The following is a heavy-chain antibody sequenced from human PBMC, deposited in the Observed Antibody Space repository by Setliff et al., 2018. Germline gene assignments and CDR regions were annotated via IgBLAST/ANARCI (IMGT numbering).Heavy chain of an antibody. V-gene: IGHV3-72*01. Sequence: GGSLRLSCAASGLTITNYYMDWVRQAPGKGLEWVGRIRDKANRYTTEYAASVKGRFTISRPDSEISMYLQMNSLETEDTAVYYCTTAVLQFLEWLFLTEDGFYFDYWGQGTLVTVSS. CDR3: TTAVLQFLEWLFLTEDGFYFDY. J-gene: IGHJ4*02. CDR1: GLTITNYY. CDR2: IRDKANRYTT. D-gene: IGHD3-3*01.